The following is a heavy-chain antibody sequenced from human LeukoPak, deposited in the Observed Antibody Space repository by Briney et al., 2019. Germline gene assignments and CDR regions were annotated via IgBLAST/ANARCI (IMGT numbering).Heavy chain of an antibody. J-gene: IGHJ4*02. V-gene: IGHV3-21*01. CDR1: GFTFSSHA. CDR3: ARRNSGYSSSWYFNDY. CDR2: ISSNINYI. D-gene: IGHD6-13*01. Sequence: GGSLRLSCAASGFTFSSHAMNWVRQAPGKGLDWVSSISSNINYIQYADSVKGRFTISRDNAKNSLYLQMNSLRAEDTAVYYCARRNSGYSSSWYFNDYWGQGTLVTVSS.